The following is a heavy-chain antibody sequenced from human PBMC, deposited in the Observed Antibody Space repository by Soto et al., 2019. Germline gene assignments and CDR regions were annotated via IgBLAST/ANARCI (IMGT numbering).Heavy chain of an antibody. D-gene: IGHD2-15*01. Sequence: SETLSLTCTVSGGSISSGGYYWSWIRQHPGKGLEWIGYIYYSGSTYYNPSLKSRVTISVDTSKNQFSLKLSSVTAADTAVYYCARGTTDCSGGSCYGDNYYYYYMDVWGKGTTVTVSS. CDR2: IYYSGST. CDR3: ARGTTDCSGGSCYGDNYYYYYMDV. J-gene: IGHJ6*03. CDR1: GGSISSGGYY. V-gene: IGHV4-31*03.